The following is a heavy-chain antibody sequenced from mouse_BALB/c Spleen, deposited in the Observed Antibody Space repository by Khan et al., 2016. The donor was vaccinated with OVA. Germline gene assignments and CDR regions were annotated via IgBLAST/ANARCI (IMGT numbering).Heavy chain of an antibody. CDR2: INPTSGYT. V-gene: IGHV1-7*01. Sequence: QIQLVQSGAELAKPGASVKMSCKASGYTFTSFWMHWVKQRPGQGLEWIGYINPTSGYTDYNAKFKDRATLSADKSSSTAYMQLSSLTSEDSAVYYCTRERIDYWGQGTTLTVSS. CDR1: GYTFTSFW. CDR3: TRERIDY. J-gene: IGHJ2*01.